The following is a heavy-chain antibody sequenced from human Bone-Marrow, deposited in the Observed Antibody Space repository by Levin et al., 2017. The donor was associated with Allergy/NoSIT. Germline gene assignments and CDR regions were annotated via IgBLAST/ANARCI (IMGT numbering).Heavy chain of an antibody. CDR3: ARESLGYSSSFDY. Sequence: SGGSLRLSCAASGFTLSSYEMNWVRQAPGKGLEWVSYISSSGTPIYYADSVKGRFTISRDSATNSLYLQMHGLKVEDTGVYYCARESLGYSSSFDYWGQGSLVTVSS. D-gene: IGHD6-19*01. CDR2: ISSSGTPI. V-gene: IGHV3-48*03. CDR1: GFTLSSYE. J-gene: IGHJ4*02.